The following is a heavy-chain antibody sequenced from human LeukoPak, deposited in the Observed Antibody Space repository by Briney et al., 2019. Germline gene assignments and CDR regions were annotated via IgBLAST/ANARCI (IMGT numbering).Heavy chain of an antibody. CDR1: GFTFSSYA. Sequence: PGGSLRLSCAASGFTFSSYAMHWVRQAPGKGLEWVAVISYDGSNKYYADSVKGRFTISRDNSKNTLYLQMNSLRAEDTAVYYCARDALYSSSWDAEYFQHWGQGTLVTVSS. CDR2: ISYDGSNK. D-gene: IGHD6-13*01. CDR3: ARDALYSSSWDAEYFQH. J-gene: IGHJ1*01. V-gene: IGHV3-30*04.